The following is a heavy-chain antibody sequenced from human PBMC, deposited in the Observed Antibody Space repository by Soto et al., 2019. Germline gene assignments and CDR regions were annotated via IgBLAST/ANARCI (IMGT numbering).Heavy chain of an antibody. CDR3: ARHGRGYDFDY. CDR2: IYYSGST. J-gene: IGHJ4*02. V-gene: IGHV4-39*01. CDR1: GGSISSSSYY. Sequence: QLQLQESGPGLVKPSETLSLTCTVSGGSISSSSYYWGWIRQPPGKGLEWIGSIYYSGSTSYNPPLKRRFTISLDTSKNQFSLKLSSVTAADTAVYYCARHGRGYDFDYWGQGTLVTVSS. D-gene: IGHD5-12*01.